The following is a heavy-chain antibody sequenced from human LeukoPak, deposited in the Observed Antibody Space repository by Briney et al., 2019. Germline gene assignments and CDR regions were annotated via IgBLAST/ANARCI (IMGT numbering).Heavy chain of an antibody. J-gene: IGHJ3*02. CDR1: GFTFSSYA. CDR3: ARPRGSGWYRGAFDI. CDR2: ISYDGSNK. D-gene: IGHD6-19*01. Sequence: PGGSLRLSCAASGFTFSSYAMHWVRQAPGKGLEWVAVISYDGSNKYYADSVKGRFTISRDNSKNTLYLQMNSLRAEDTVVYYCARPRGSGWYRGAFDIWGQGTMVTVSS. V-gene: IGHV3-30*04.